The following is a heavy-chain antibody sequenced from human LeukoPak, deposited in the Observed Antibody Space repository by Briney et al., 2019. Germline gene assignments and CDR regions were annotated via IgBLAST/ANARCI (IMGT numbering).Heavy chain of an antibody. CDR2: MYLSGTT. CDR3: AGLVGRYSSGLYYYYFDY. D-gene: IGHD3-22*01. Sequence: SGTLSLTCTVPGDSINSLDLWSWVRQPPGKALEWIGEMYLSGTTHSNPSVKSRVTISIDKSKNQFFLNLSSVTAADTAVYYCAGLVGRYSSGLYYYYFDYWGQGTLVTVSS. V-gene: IGHV4-4*02. J-gene: IGHJ4*02. CDR1: GDSINSLDL.